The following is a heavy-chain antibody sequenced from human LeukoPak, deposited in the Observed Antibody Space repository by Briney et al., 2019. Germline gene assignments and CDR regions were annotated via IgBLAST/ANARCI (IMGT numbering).Heavy chain of an antibody. Sequence: GGSLRLSCAASGFTFDDYAMHWVRQAPGKGLEWVSLISGDGGSTYYADSVKGRFTISRDNSKNSLYLQMNSLRTEDIALYYCAKDFGGLKFDYWGQGTLVTVSS. CDR2: ISGDGGST. V-gene: IGHV3-43*02. CDR3: AKDFGGLKFDY. D-gene: IGHD4-23*01. CDR1: GFTFDDYA. J-gene: IGHJ4*02.